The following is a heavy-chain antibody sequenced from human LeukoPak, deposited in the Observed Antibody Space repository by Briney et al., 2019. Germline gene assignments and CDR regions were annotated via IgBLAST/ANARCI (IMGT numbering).Heavy chain of an antibody. V-gene: IGHV3-53*01. CDR2: LFGGGTI. CDR1: GLTVSAYY. J-gene: IGHJ4*02. Sequence: PGGSLRLSCAASGLTVSAYYMSWVRQAPGKGLEWVSVLFGGGTIYYADSVNGRFTISRDNSKNTLYLQLNSLRAEDTAVYYCARGPRVATYYYFDYWGQGTLVTVSS. D-gene: IGHD1-1*01. CDR3: ARGPRVATYYYFDY.